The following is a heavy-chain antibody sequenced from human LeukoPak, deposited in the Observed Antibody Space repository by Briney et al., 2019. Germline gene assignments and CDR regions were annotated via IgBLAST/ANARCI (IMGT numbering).Heavy chain of an antibody. D-gene: IGHD1-26*01. CDR3: VLAVDY. J-gene: IGHJ4*02. CDR1: GFTFSSYN. CDR2: ISSTSSTI. Sequence: GGSLRLSCSVSGFTFSSYNMHWVRQAPGKGLEWISYISSTSSTIYYADSVKGRLTISRDNAKNLLYLQMNSLRAEDTAVYYCVLAVDYWGQGTLVTVSS. V-gene: IGHV3-48*04.